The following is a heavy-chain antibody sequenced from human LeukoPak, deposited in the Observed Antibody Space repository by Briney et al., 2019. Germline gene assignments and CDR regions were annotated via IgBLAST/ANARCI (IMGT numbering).Heavy chain of an antibody. CDR3: ARRATNLGSFDY. CDR2: IYYSGST. V-gene: IGHV4-39*02. J-gene: IGHJ4*02. Sequence: TSETLSLTCTVSGGSISSSSYYWGWIRQPPGKGREWIGSIYYSGSTYYGPSLKSRATISVDTSKNHFSLKLSSVTAADTAVYYCARRATNLGSFDYWGQGNPVTVSS. D-gene: IGHD7-27*01. CDR1: GGSISSSSYY.